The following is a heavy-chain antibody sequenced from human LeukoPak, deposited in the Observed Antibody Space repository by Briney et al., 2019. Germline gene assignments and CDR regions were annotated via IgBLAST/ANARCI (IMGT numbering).Heavy chain of an antibody. D-gene: IGHD2-15*01. CDR2: INAGNGNT. V-gene: IGHV1-3*01. J-gene: IGHJ5*02. CDR1: GYTFTSYA. CDR3: ARAAGYCSGGSCYLNWFDP. Sequence: ASVKVSCKASGYTFTSYAMHWVRQAPGQRLEWMGWINAGNGNTKYSQKFQGRVTITRDTSASTAYMELSSLRSEDTAVYYCARAAGYCSGGSCYLNWFDPWGQGTLVTDSS.